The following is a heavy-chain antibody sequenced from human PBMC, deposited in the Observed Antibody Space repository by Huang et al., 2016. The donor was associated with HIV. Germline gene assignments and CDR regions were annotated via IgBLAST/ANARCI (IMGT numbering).Heavy chain of an antibody. CDR2: IYYSGST. D-gene: IGHD4-17*01. CDR3: ARQKIATVTNPFDY. V-gene: IGHV4-39*01. CDR1: GGSISSGICY. Sequence: QLQLQESGPGLVKPSETLSLTCTVSGGSISSGICYWGWIRQPPGKGLEWVGSIYYSGSTYDNPSLKSRVTISVDTSKNQFSLKLSSVTAADTTVYYCARQKIATVTNPFDYWGQGTLVAVSS. J-gene: IGHJ4*02.